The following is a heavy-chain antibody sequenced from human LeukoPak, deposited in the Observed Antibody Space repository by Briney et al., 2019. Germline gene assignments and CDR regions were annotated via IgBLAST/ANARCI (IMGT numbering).Heavy chain of an antibody. V-gene: IGHV4-38-2*02. CDR1: GYSISSGYY. Sequence: PSETLSLTCTVSGYSISSGYYWGWIRQPPGKGLEWIGSIYHSGSTYYNPSLKSRVTISVDTSKNQFSLKLSSVTAADTAVYYCASKNTIFGVVVFDYWGQGTLVTVSS. D-gene: IGHD3-3*01. J-gene: IGHJ4*02. CDR3: ASKNTIFGVVVFDY. CDR2: IYHSGST.